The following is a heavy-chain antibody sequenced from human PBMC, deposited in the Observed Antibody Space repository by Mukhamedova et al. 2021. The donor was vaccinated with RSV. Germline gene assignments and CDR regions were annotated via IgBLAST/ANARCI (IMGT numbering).Heavy chain of an antibody. CDR2: ISGSGGST. V-gene: IGHV3-23*01. J-gene: IGHJ4*02. D-gene: IGHD3-10*01. Sequence: EWVSAISGSGGSTYYADSVKGRFTISRDNSKNTLYLQMNSLRAEDTAVYYCAKGPKITMVRGVDGFSGGFYYWGQGTLVTVSS. CDR3: AKGPKITMVRGVDGFSGGFYY.